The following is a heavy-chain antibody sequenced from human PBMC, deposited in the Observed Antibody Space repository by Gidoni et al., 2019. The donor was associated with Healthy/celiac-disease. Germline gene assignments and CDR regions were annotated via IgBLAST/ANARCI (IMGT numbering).Heavy chain of an antibody. D-gene: IGHD3-3*01. CDR2: FDPEDGET. CDR1: GYTLTELS. Sequence: QVQLVQSGAEVKKPGASVKVSCKVSGYTLTELSLHWVRQAPGKGLEWMGGFDPEDGETIYAQKFQGRVTMTEDTSADTAYMELSSLRSEDTAVYYCATWGKYYDFWSGYRNYYGMDVWGQGTTVTVSS. J-gene: IGHJ6*02. CDR3: ATWGKYYDFWSGYRNYYGMDV. V-gene: IGHV1-24*01.